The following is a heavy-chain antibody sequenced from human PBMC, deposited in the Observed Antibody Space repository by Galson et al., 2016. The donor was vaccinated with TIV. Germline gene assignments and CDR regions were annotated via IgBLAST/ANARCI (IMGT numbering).Heavy chain of an antibody. J-gene: IGHJ4*02. CDR3: AQWLGTSNS. V-gene: IGHV3-7*01. D-gene: IGHD6-19*01. Sequence: SLRLSCADSRSTFSSSWMNWVRQAPGKGLEWVANINGDGTEIKYVDSVKGRFTISRDNAKNSLYLQMSILRVEDTAIYYCAQWLGTSNSWGQGTLVTVSS. CDR1: RSTFSSSW. CDR2: INGDGTEI.